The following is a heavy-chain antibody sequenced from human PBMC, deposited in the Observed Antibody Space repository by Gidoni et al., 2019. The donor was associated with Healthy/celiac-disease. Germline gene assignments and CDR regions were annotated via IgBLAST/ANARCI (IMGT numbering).Heavy chain of an antibody. V-gene: IGHV1-69*06. CDR1: GGTFSSSA. CDR3: ASSSGSVEMATNYYYYGMDV. D-gene: IGHD6-19*01. CDR2: IIPIFGTA. Sequence: QLQLVPSGAEVQKPGSSVQVSCKASGGTFSSSALSWVRQAPGQGLEWMGGIIPIFGTANYAQKFQGRVTITADKSTSTAYMELSRLRSEDTAVYYCASSSGSVEMATNYYYYGMDVWGQGTTVTVSS. J-gene: IGHJ6*02.